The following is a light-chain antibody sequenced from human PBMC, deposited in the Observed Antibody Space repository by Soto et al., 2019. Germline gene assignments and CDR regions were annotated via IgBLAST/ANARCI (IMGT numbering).Light chain of an antibody. Sequence: QSALTQPASVSGSPGQSITISCIGTSSDVGTYKLVSWYRQHPGKAPKLMIYEGSKRPSGVSNRFSGSTSANTASLTISGLQAEDEADYYCCSYAGSSTYVVFGGGTKVTVL. CDR3: CSYAGSSTYVV. CDR2: EGS. J-gene: IGLJ2*01. V-gene: IGLV2-23*01. CDR1: SSDVGTYKL.